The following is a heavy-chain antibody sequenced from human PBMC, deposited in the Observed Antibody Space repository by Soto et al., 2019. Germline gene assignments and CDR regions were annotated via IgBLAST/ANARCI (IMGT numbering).Heavy chain of an antibody. J-gene: IGHJ4*02. CDR3: ASRPSVLGVPAVDY. V-gene: IGHV1-2*02. CDR2: INPNSGGT. Sequence: QVQLVQSGAEVKKPGASVKVSCKASGYTFTGYYMHWVRQAPGQGREWMGWINPNSGGTNYAQKFQGRVTMTRDTSISSAYLELSRLRSDDTAVYYCASRPSVLGVPAVDYWGQGPLVTVSS. D-gene: IGHD2-2*01. CDR1: GYTFTGYY.